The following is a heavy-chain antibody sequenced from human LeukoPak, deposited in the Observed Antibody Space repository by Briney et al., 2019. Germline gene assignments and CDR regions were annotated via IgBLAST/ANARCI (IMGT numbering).Heavy chain of an antibody. CDR1: GFTFSSYA. D-gene: IGHD3-22*01. V-gene: IGHV3-73*01. J-gene: IGHJ3*01. CDR2: IRSKANSYAT. Sequence: GGSLRLSCAASGFTFSSYAMSWVRQAPGKGLEWVGRIRSKANSYATAYAASVEGRFTISRDDSKNTAYLQMNSLKTEDTAVYYCTGADNYDSSAYHVHWGQGTMVTVSS. CDR3: TGADNYDSSAYHVH.